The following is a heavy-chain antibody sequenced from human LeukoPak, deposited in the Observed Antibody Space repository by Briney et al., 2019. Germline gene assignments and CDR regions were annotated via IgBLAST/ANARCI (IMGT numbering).Heavy chain of an antibody. V-gene: IGHV1-46*01. CDR2: INPSGGST. CDR1: GYTFTSYY. J-gene: IGHJ4*02. CDR3: ATDTLFV. D-gene: IGHD2-21*01. Sequence: GASVKVSCKASGYTFTSYYIHWVRQAPGQGLEWMGIINPSGGSTNYAQKFQGRVTMTEDTSTDTAYMELSSLRSEDTAVYYCATDTLFVWGQGTLVTVSS.